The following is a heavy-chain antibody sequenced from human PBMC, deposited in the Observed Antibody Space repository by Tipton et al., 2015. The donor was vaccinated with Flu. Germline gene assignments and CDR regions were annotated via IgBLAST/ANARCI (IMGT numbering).Heavy chain of an antibody. D-gene: IGHD2-8*02. CDR3: ARDPGPYCTGVSCYIDY. Sequence: TLSLTCTVSGDSISDYYWSWIRQTPGKGLEWIGYIYHSGSTNYNPSLKSRVTISLDTSKNQFSLKLTSVTAADTAVYYCARDPGPYCTGVSCYIDYWGQGTLVTVSS. CDR2: IYHSGST. CDR1: GDSISDYY. V-gene: IGHV4-59*01. J-gene: IGHJ4*02.